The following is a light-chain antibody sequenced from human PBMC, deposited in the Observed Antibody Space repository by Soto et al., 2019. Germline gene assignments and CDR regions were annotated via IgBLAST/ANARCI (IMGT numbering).Light chain of an antibody. J-gene: IGLJ3*02. Sequence: QSVLTQPPSVSGAPGQKVTISCTRSSSNIGAAYDGQWYQHLPGTAPKLLIYGNNNRRPGVPDRFSGSKSSTSASLAITGLQAEDEADYYCQSYDSSLSGGVFGGGTKLTVL. CDR1: SSNIGAAYD. CDR3: QSYDSSLSGGV. CDR2: GNN. V-gene: IGLV1-40*01.